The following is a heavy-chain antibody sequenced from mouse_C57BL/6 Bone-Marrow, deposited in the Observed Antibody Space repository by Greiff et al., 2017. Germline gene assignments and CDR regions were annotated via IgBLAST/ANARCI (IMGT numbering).Heavy chain of an antibody. CDR1: GYTFTSYG. CDR2: IYPRSGNT. CDR3: ARGSHYGSSAWFAY. D-gene: IGHD1-1*01. J-gene: IGHJ3*01. V-gene: IGHV1-81*01. Sequence: VMLVESGAELARPGASVKLSCKASGYTFTSYGISWVKQRTGQGLEWIGEIYPRSGNTYYNEKFKGKATLTADKSSSTAYMELRSLTSEDSAVYFCARGSHYGSSAWFAYWGQGTLVTVSA.